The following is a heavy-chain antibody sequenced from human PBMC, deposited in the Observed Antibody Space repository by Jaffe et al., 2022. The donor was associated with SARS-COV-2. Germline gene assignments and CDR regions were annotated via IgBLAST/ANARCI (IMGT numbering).Heavy chain of an antibody. CDR2: IIPIFGTA. Sequence: QVQLVQSGAEVKKPGSSVKVSCKASGGTFSSYAISWVRQAPGQGLEWMGGIIPIFGTANYAQKFQGRVTITADESTSTAYMELSSLRSEDTAVYYCARDEFRIVVVPAANYGMDVWGQGTTVTVSS. CDR3: ARDEFRIVVVPAANYGMDV. CDR1: GGTFSSYA. V-gene: IGHV1-69*01. J-gene: IGHJ6*02. D-gene: IGHD2-2*01.